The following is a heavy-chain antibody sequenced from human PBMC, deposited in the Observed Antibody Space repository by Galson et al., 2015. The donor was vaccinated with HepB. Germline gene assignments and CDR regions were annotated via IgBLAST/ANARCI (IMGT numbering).Heavy chain of an antibody. CDR2: ISGSGGST. CDR1: GFTFRTYG. J-gene: IGHJ4*02. CDR3: AKALRPMTTVTTLDY. Sequence: SLRLSCAASGFTFRTYGMHWVRQAPGKGLEWVSAISGSGGSTYYADSVKGRFTISRDNSKNTLYLQMNSLRAEDTAVYYCAKALRPMTTVTTLDYWGQGTLVTVSS. D-gene: IGHD4-17*01. V-gene: IGHV3-23*01.